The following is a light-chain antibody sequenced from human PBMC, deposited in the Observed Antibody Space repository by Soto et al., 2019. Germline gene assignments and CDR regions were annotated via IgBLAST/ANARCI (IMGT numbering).Light chain of an antibody. CDR1: QNVNSNY. CDR3: QQYGSSPRT. CDR2: GAS. Sequence: EIVLTQSPGTLSLSPGERATLSCRASQNVNSNYLAWYQQRPGQAPRLLIYGASRRATGIPDRFSGSGSGKDFTLTISRLEPEDFAVYYCQQYGSSPRTFGQGTKVEIK. J-gene: IGKJ1*01. V-gene: IGKV3-20*01.